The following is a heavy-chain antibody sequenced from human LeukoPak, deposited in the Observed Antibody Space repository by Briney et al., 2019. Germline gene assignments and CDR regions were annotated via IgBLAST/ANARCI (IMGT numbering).Heavy chain of an antibody. V-gene: IGHV3-23*01. CDR2: ISGSGGST. Sequence: GGSLRLSCAASGFTFSSYAMSWVRQAPGKGLEWVSAISGSGGSTYYADSVKGRFTISRDNSKNTLYLHMNSLRAEDTAVYYCAKDGARGWLQIPYYFDYWGQGTLVTVSS. CDR3: AKDGARGWLQIPYYFDY. CDR1: GFTFSSYA. J-gene: IGHJ4*02. D-gene: IGHD5-24*01.